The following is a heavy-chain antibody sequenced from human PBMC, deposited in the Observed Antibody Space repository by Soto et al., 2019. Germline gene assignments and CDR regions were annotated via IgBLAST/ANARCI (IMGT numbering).Heavy chain of an antibody. CDR2: IYYSGST. CDR1: GGSISSGGYY. Sequence: SETLSLTCTVSGGSISSGGYYWSWIRQHPGKGLEWIGYIYYSGSTYYNPSLKSRVTISVDTSKNQFSLKLSSVTAADTAVYYCARGGHYDFWSGYYTGVYYGMDVWGQGTTVTVSS. V-gene: IGHV4-31*03. J-gene: IGHJ6*02. D-gene: IGHD3-3*01. CDR3: ARGGHYDFWSGYYTGVYYGMDV.